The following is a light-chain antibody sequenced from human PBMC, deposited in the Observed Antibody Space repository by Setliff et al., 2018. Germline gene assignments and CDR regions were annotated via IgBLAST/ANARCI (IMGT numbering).Light chain of an antibody. J-gene: IGLJ1*01. CDR3: CSYAGSSSL. CDR2: EVN. Sequence: QSALTQPASVSGSPGQSITISCTGASSDVGSYDLVSWYQQHPGKAPKLIIFEVNKRPSGVSDRFSGSKSGNTASLTISGLQADDETDFFCCSYAGSSSLFGTGTRAPS. V-gene: IGLV2-23*02. CDR1: SSDVGSYDL.